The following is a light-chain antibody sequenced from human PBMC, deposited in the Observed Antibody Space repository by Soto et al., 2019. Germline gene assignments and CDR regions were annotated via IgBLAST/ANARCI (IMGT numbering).Light chain of an antibody. Sequence: EIVLTQSPGTLSLSPGERATLSCRASQSVSKNYLAWYQPKPGQAPRLLIYGASNRATGIPDRFSGSGSGTDFTLTISRLEPEDFAVYYCQQYGSSGTFGQGTKVEIK. CDR3: QQYGSSGT. J-gene: IGKJ1*01. CDR2: GAS. CDR1: QSVSKNY. V-gene: IGKV3-20*01.